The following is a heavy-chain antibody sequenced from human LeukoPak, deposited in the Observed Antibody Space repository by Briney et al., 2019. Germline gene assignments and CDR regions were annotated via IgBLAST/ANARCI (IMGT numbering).Heavy chain of an antibody. D-gene: IGHD2-15*01. CDR2: IYYSGST. V-gene: IGHV4-59*01. CDR1: GGSISSYY. Sequence: PSQTLSLTCTVSGGSISSYYRSWIRQPPGKGLEWIGYIYYSGSTNYNPSLKSRVTISVDTSKNQFSLKLSSVTAADTAVYYCAREDQYCSGGSCYDGVVDYWGQGTLVTVSS. J-gene: IGHJ4*02. CDR3: AREDQYCSGGSCYDGVVDY.